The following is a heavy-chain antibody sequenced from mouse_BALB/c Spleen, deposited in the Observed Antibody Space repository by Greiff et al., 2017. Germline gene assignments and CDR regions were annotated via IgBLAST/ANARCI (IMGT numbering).Heavy chain of an antibody. CDR1: GFTFSSFG. D-gene: IGHD1-1*01. Sequence: EVKLLESGGGLVQPGGSRKLSCAASGFTFSSFGMHWVRQAPEKGLEWVAYISSGSSTIYYADTVNGRFTISRDNPKNTLFLQMTSIRSEDTAMYYGARDVIRYHYYAMDYWGQGTSVTVAS. J-gene: IGHJ4*01. CDR2: ISSGSSTI. V-gene: IGHV5-17*02. CDR3: ARDVIRYHYYAMDY.